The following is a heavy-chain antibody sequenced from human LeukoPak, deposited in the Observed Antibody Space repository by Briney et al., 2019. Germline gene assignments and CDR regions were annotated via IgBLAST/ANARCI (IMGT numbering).Heavy chain of an antibody. V-gene: IGHV3-23*01. J-gene: IGHJ3*02. D-gene: IGHD1-26*01. Sequence: GGSLRLSCAASGFTFSSYAMSWVRQAPGKGLEWVSAISGSGGSTYYADSVKGRFTISRDNSKNTLYLQMNSLRAEDTALYYCARDRGSGSYHDAFDIWGQGTMVTVSS. CDR1: GFTFSSYA. CDR3: ARDRGSGSYHDAFDI. CDR2: ISGSGGST.